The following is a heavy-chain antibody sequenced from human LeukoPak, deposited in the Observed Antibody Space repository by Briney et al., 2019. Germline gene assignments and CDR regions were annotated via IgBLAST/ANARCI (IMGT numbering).Heavy chain of an antibody. D-gene: IGHD3-10*01. V-gene: IGHV1-69*04. J-gene: IGHJ4*02. CDR2: IIPILGIA. CDR1: GYTFTGYY. CDR3: ARALEGPMVTDY. Sequence: GASVKVSCKASGYTFTGYYMHWVRQAPGQGLEWMGRIIPILGIANYAQKFQGRVTITADKSTSTAYMELSSLRSEDTAVYYCARALEGPMVTDYWGQGTLVTVSS.